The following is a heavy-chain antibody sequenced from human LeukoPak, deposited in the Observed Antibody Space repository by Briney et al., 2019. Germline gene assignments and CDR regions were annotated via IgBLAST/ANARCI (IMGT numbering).Heavy chain of an antibody. CDR2: IWYDGSNK. CDR3: ARDAAETYGMDV. CDR1: GFTFSSSG. Sequence: GGSLRLSCAASGFTFSSSGMHWVRQAPGKGLDWVAIIWYDGSNKYYADSVQGRFTISRDNSKNTLYLQMNSLRAEDTAVYYCARDAAETYGMDVWGQGTTVTVSS. V-gene: IGHV3-33*01. D-gene: IGHD2-15*01. J-gene: IGHJ6*02.